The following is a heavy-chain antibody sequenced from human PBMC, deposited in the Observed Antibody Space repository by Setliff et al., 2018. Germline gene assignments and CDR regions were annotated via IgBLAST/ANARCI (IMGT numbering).Heavy chain of an antibody. J-gene: IGHJ5*02. CDR1: GYTFTNYD. CDR2: INPNSGGT. CDR3: ARSRLYGGWFDP. Sequence: ASVKVSCKTSGYTFTNYDINWVRQAPGQGLEWMGWINPNSGGTNYAQKFQGRVTMTRDTSISTAYMELSRLRSDDTAVYSCARSRLYGGWFDPWGQGTLVTVSS. V-gene: IGHV1-2*02. D-gene: IGHD4-17*01.